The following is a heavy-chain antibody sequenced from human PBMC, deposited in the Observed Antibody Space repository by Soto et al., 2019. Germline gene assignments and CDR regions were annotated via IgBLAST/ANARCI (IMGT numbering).Heavy chain of an antibody. V-gene: IGHV3-30*18. CDR2: IPYDGSNK. Sequence: GGSLRLSCAASGFTFSSYGMHWVRQAPGKGLEWVAVIPYDGSNKYYADSVKGRFTISRDNSKNTLYLQMNSLRAEDTAVYYCAKDTVATIGTDYWGQGTLVTVPS. CDR1: GFTFSSYG. D-gene: IGHD5-12*01. J-gene: IGHJ4*02. CDR3: AKDTVATIGTDY.